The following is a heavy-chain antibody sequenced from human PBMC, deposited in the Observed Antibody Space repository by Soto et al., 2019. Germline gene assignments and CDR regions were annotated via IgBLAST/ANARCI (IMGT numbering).Heavy chain of an antibody. Sequence: GGSLRLSCAASGFTFSSYAMHWVRQAPGKGLEWVAVISYDGSNKYYADSVKGRFTISRDNSKNTLYLQMNSLRAEDTAVYYCARDDHSSSSSLTPPFDYWGQGTLVTVSS. J-gene: IGHJ4*02. V-gene: IGHV3-30-3*01. D-gene: IGHD6-6*01. CDR2: ISYDGSNK. CDR3: ARDDHSSSSSLTPPFDY. CDR1: GFTFSSYA.